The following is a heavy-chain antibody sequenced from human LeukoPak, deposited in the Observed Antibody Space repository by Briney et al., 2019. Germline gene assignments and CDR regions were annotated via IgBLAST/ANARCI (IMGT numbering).Heavy chain of an antibody. CDR1: GFTFSSYG. J-gene: IGHJ4*02. Sequence: PGGSLRLSCAASGFTFSSYGMHWVRQAPGKGLEWVAVISYDGSNKYYADSVKGRFTISRDNSKNTLYLQMDSLRNEDTAMYYCARARRTGYAFGPQADWGQGTLVTVSS. V-gene: IGHV3-30*03. CDR2: ISYDGSNK. CDR3: ARARRTGYAFGPQAD. D-gene: IGHD1-1*01.